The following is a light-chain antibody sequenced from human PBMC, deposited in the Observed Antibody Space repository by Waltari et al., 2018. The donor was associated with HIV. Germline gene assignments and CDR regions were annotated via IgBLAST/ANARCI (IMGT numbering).Light chain of an antibody. CDR2: RNN. CDR3: AAWDDSLSGWV. V-gene: IGLV1-47*01. Sequence: QSVLTQPPSASGTPGQRVTISCSGSSSHIGSNSLNWYQQLPGTAPKLLIYRNNQRPSGVPDRFSGPKSGTSASLAISGLRSEDEADYYCAAWDDSLSGWVFGGGTKLTVL. J-gene: IGLJ3*02. CDR1: SSHIGSNS.